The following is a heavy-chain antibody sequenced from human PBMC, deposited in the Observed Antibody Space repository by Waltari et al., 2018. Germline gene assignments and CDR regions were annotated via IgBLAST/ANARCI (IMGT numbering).Heavy chain of an antibody. J-gene: IGHJ4*02. V-gene: IGHV3-73*01. CDR3: TTQTTAGSY. CDR2: IRSKANSYAT. Sequence: EVQLVESGGGLVQPGGSLQLSCAASGFTFSGSAMHWVRQASGKGLEWVGRIRSKANSYATAYAASVKGRFTISRDDSKNTAYLQMSSLKTEDTAVYYCTTQTTAGSYWGQGTLVTVSS. D-gene: IGHD1-26*01. CDR1: GFTFSGSA.